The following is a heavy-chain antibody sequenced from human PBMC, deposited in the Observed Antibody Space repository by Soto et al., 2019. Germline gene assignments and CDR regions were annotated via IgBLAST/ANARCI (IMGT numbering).Heavy chain of an antibody. J-gene: IGHJ6*03. D-gene: IGHD6-6*01. V-gene: IGHV3-23*01. CDR3: AKALRPSSNFCYDMDV. CDR1: GFTFGSYA. CDR2: LGGNGFTT. Sequence: EVQLLESGGGLVQPGGSLRLSCVVSGFTFGSYAMSWVRQAPEKGPEWVAILGGNGFTTYYADSVTGRFTISGDKSKSTLFPQMNSLRADDTGIYYCAKALRPSSNFCYDMDVWGRGTAVTVSS.